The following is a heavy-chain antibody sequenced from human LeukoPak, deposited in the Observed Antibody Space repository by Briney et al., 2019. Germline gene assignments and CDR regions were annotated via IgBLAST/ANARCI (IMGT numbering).Heavy chain of an antibody. CDR1: GFTFTASW. V-gene: IGHV3-7*01. D-gene: IGHD1-1*01. CDR2: IKEDGSEK. J-gene: IGHJ5*02. CDR3: TRVAQSGPTGWFDP. Sequence: GGSLRLSCAASGFTFTASWMNWVRQAPGKGREWVASIKEDGSEKYYVGSVKGRFTISRDNPGNVFYLQMDSLRAEDTAVYYCTRVAQSGPTGWFDPWGQGTLVTVSS.